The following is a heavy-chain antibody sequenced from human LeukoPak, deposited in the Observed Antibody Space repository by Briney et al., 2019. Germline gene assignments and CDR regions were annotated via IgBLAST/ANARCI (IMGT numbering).Heavy chain of an antibody. Sequence: GGSLRLSCAASGFTFSSYGMHWVRQAPGKGLEWVAVISYDGSNKYYADSVKGRFTISRDNSKNTLYLQMNSLRAEDTAVYYCAKRYSGYVGYWGQGTLVTVSS. J-gene: IGHJ4*02. D-gene: IGHD5-12*01. CDR1: GFTFSSYG. CDR3: AKRYSGYVGY. CDR2: ISYDGSNK. V-gene: IGHV3-30*18.